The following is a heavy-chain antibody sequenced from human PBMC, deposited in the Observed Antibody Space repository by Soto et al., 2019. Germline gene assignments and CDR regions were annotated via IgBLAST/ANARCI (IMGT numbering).Heavy chain of an antibody. CDR2: ISYDGSNK. D-gene: IGHD6-6*01. J-gene: IGHJ4*02. Sequence: QVQLVESGGGVVQPGRSLRLSCAASGFTFSSYGMNWVRQAPGKGLEWVAVISYDGSNKYYADSVKGRLTISRDNSKNAVYLKMNSMRAEDTAVYYCAKGHGSSSRGYVFDYWGQGTLVTVSS. CDR1: GFTFSSYG. CDR3: AKGHGSSSRGYVFDY. V-gene: IGHV3-30*18.